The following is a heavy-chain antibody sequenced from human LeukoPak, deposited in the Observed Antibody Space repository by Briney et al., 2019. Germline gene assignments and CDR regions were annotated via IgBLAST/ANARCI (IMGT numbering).Heavy chain of an antibody. CDR2: INSDGSST. CDR3: AREARELLWFGESGDAFDI. D-gene: IGHD3-10*01. J-gene: IGHJ3*02. V-gene: IGHV3-74*01. Sequence: GGSLRLSCAASGFTFSSYWMHWVRQAPGKGLVWVSRINSDGSSTTYADSVKGRFTISRDNAKNTLYLQMNSLRAEDTAVYYCAREARELLWFGESGDAFDIWGQGTMVTVSS. CDR1: GFTFSSYW.